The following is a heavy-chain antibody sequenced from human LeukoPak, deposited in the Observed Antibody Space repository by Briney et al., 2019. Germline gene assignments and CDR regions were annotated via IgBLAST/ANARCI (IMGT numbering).Heavy chain of an antibody. CDR1: GFTFTTYS. CDR2: ISSSGSYR. Sequence: GGSLRLSCAASGFTFTTYSMNWVRQAPGKGLQWVSSISSSGSYRYYADSVKGRFTISRDNAKNSLSLQMNSLRPEDTAVYFCARGEAFCDYWGQGARVTVSS. V-gene: IGHV3-21*04. CDR3: ARGEAFCDY. J-gene: IGHJ4*02.